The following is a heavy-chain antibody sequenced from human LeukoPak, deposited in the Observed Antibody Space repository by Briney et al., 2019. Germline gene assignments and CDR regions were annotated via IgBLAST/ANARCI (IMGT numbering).Heavy chain of an antibody. D-gene: IGHD2-15*01. CDR3: ARGPIVVVVAATRYYYMDV. V-gene: IGHV1-69*01. J-gene: IGHJ6*03. Sequence: SVKVSCKASGGTLSSYAISWVRQAPGQGLEWMGGIIPIFGTANYAQKFQGRVTITADESTSTAYMELSSLRSEDTAVYYCARGPIVVVVAATRYYYMDVWGKGTTVTVSS. CDR2: IIPIFGTA. CDR1: GGTLSSYA.